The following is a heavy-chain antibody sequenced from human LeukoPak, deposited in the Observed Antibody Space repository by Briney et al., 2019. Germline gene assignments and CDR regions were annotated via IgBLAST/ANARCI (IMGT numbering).Heavy chain of an antibody. CDR3: ARDFLPKYYYDSSGSSWFDP. V-gene: IGHV1-69*13. CDR2: IIPIFGTA. CDR1: GGTFSSYA. Sequence: LVKVPCKASGGTFSSYAISWVRQAPGQGLEWMGGIIPIFGTANYAQKFQGRVTITADESTSTAYMELSSLRSEDTAVYYCARDFLPKYYYDSSGSSWFDPWGQGTLVTVSS. J-gene: IGHJ5*02. D-gene: IGHD3-22*01.